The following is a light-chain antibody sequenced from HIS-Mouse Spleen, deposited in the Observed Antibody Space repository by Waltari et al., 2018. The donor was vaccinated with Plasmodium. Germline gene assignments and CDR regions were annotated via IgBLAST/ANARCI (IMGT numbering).Light chain of an antibody. CDR3: QQYYSTPWT. Sequence: DIVMTQSPDSLAVSLGERATINCKSSQSVLYSSNNKKYLAWYQQKPGQPPKLRVYWAATRGSGVPDRFSGSGSGTDFTLTISSLQAEDVAVYYCQQYYSTPWTFGQGTKVEIK. J-gene: IGKJ1*01. V-gene: IGKV4-1*01. CDR2: WAA. CDR1: QSVLYSSNNKKY.